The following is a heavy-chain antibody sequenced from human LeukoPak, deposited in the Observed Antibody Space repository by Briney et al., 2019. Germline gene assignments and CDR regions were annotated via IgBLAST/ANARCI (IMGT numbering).Heavy chain of an antibody. CDR2: ISSSSSTI. CDR1: GFTFSSYS. Sequence: GGSLRLSCAASGFTFSSYSMNWVRQAPGKGLEWVSYISSSSSTIYYADSVKGRFTISRDNAKNSLYLQMNSLRAEDTAVYYCATTIIAATTDVWGQGTTVTVSS. J-gene: IGHJ6*02. D-gene: IGHD6-13*01. CDR3: ATTIIAATTDV. V-gene: IGHV3-48*01.